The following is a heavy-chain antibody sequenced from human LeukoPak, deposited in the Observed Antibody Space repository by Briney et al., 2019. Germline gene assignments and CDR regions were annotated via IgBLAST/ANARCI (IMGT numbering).Heavy chain of an antibody. V-gene: IGHV1-2*02. D-gene: IGHD2-2*02. CDR3: ARDHYTGYTGDSDFDY. Sequence: GASVKVSCKASGYTFSGYYIHWVRQAPGHGLEWMGWINPNSGGTNYAQKFQGRVTMTRDTSISTAYMELSRLRSDDTAVYYCARDHYTGYTGDSDFDYWGQGTLVTVSS. CDR1: GYTFSGYY. J-gene: IGHJ4*02. CDR2: INPNSGGT.